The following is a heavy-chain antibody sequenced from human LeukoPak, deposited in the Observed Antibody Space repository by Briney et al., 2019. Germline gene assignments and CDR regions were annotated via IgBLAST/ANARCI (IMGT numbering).Heavy chain of an antibody. Sequence: ASVKVSCKASGGTFSSYAISWVRQAPGQGLEWMGGIIPTFGTANYAQKFQGRVTITTDESTSTAYMELSSLRSEDTAVYYCARVGAVVVPALDYWGQGTLVTVSS. V-gene: IGHV1-69*05. D-gene: IGHD2-2*01. CDR3: ARVGAVVVPALDY. CDR1: GGTFSSYA. J-gene: IGHJ4*02. CDR2: IIPTFGTA.